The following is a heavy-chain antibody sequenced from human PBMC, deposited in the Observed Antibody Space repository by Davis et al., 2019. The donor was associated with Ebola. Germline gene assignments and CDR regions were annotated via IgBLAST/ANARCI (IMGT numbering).Heavy chain of an antibody. CDR2: IFPGDSDT. Sequence: GESLKISCKASGYKFSDYWIGWVRQEPGKGLEWMGIIFPGDSDTRYSPSFRGQVTISADKSIKTAFLQWSSLKASDTAMYYCATLRRTITGMDDGFDIWGQGTMVTVSS. CDR1: GYKFSDYW. D-gene: IGHD1-20*01. J-gene: IGHJ3*02. V-gene: IGHV5-51*01. CDR3: ATLRRTITGMDDGFDI.